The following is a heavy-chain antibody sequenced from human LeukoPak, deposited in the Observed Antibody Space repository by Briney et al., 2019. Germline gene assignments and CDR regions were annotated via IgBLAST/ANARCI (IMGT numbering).Heavy chain of an antibody. CDR1: GFTFTDYE. CDR2: ISTNGDVI. Sequence: PGGSLRLSCVATGFTFTDYEINWVRQAPGKGLEWVAHISTNGDVINYANSVKGRFTISRDNAKNSLYLQMNSLRAEDTALYHCARVKAVINIMDVWGKGTTVTISS. CDR3: ARVKAVINIMDV. V-gene: IGHV3-48*03. J-gene: IGHJ6*03. D-gene: IGHD6-19*01.